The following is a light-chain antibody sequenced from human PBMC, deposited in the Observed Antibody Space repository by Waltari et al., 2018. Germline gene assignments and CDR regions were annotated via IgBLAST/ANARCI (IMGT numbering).Light chain of an antibody. V-gene: IGKV3-20*01. CDR2: AAS. CDR1: QSISRF. Sequence: EIVLTQSPGTLSLSPGERATLSCRASQSISRFLAWYQQTPGQAPRLLIYAASNRATGIPDRFSGSGSGTDFSLTISRLEPEDFAVYFCQNHERLPAVFGQGTKVEIK. J-gene: IGKJ1*01. CDR3: QNHERLPAV.